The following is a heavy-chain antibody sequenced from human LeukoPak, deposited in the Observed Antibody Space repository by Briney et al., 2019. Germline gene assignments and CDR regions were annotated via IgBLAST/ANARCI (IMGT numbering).Heavy chain of an antibody. CDR3: ARVPYGDSPLGGKFDY. Sequence: NPSETLSLTCTVSGGSISSGGYYWSWIRQHPGKGLEWIGYIYYSGSTYYNPSLKSRVTISVDTSKNQFSLKLSSVTAADTAVYYCARVPYGDSPLGGKFDYWGQGTLVTVSS. CDR1: GGSISSGGYY. D-gene: IGHD4-17*01. CDR2: IYYSGST. J-gene: IGHJ4*02. V-gene: IGHV4-31*03.